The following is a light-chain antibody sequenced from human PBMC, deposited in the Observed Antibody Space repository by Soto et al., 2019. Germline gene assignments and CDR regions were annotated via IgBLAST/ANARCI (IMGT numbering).Light chain of an antibody. V-gene: IGLV1-44*01. Sequence: QSVLTQPPSASGTPGQRVTISCSGAASNIGTNTVNWYQQLPGAAPKLLIYYNDRRPSGGVTDRFSASKSGTSASLTISGLQAEDEADYYCCSFALRSTLIFGGGTKLTVL. CDR2: YND. J-gene: IGLJ2*01. CDR3: CSFALRSTLI. CDR1: ASNIGTNT.